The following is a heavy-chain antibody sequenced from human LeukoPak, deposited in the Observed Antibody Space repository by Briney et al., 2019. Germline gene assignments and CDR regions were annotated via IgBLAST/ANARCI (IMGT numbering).Heavy chain of an antibody. CDR1: GFTFGDYA. Sequence: GGSLRLSCTASGFTFGDYAMSWFRQAPGKGLEWVGFIRSKAYGGTTEYAASVKGRFTISRDDSKSIAYLQMNSLKTEDTAVYYCARDHYSGSYPLDYWGQGTLVTVSS. CDR2: IRSKAYGGTT. V-gene: IGHV3-49*03. D-gene: IGHD1-26*01. J-gene: IGHJ4*02. CDR3: ARDHYSGSYPLDY.